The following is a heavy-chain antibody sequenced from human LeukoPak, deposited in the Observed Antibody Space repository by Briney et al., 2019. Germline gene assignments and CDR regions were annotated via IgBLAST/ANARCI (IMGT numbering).Heavy chain of an antibody. CDR1: GFTVSNNY. J-gene: IGHJ5*02. CDR3: ARAGQNNWFDP. CDR2: LSGSGEII. V-gene: IGHV3-11*01. Sequence: GGSLRLSCVASGFTVSNNYMSWVRQALGKGLEWVSFLSGSGEIIYYADSVKGRFTISRDNAKNSLYLQMNSLRAEDTAVYHCARAGQNNWFDPWGQGTLVTVSS.